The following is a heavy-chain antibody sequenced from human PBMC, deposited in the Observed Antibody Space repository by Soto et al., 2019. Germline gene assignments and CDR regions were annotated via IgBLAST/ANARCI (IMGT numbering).Heavy chain of an antibody. V-gene: IGHV3-13*01. CDR3: ARGRDSGLYYFDY. Sequence: EVQLVESGGDLVQPGGSLRLSCAASGFTFSNYDMHWVRQATGKGLEGVSTISTAGNTYSPGSVKGRFTISRENAKNSLYLQMNSLRVDDTAVYYCARGRDSGLYYFDYWGQGTLVTVSS. J-gene: IGHJ4*02. CDR1: GFTFSNYD. CDR2: ISTAGNT. D-gene: IGHD2-21*01.